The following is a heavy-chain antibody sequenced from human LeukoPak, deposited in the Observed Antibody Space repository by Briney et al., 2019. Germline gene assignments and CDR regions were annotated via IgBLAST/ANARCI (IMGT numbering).Heavy chain of an antibody. D-gene: IGHD6-13*01. Sequence: SQTLSLTCAVSGGSISSGGYSWSWIRQPPGKGLEWIGYFSYTGSTTYNPSLKSRATISTDTSQNRFSLKLNSVTAADTAMYYCARSTGGAAAGDCWGQGTLVTVSS. CDR2: FSYTGST. J-gene: IGHJ4*02. CDR1: GGSISSGGYS. CDR3: ARSTGGAAAGDC. V-gene: IGHV4-61*08.